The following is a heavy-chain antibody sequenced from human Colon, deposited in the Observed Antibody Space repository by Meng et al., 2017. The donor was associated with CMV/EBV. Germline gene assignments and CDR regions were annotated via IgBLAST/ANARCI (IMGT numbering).Heavy chain of an antibody. Sequence: VQRRQSGAGVKEPGASVKVSCKTSGYTFSDYYMHWVRQAPGQGLEWMGWIRSDGSATNYAQKFRGRVTMTRDASVSTAYMELSGLTSDDTAVYFCVRSSGWSLFDYWGPGALVTVS. CDR2: IRSDGSAT. V-gene: IGHV1-2*02. CDR1: GYTFSDYY. CDR3: VRSSGWSLFDY. D-gene: IGHD6-19*01. J-gene: IGHJ4*02.